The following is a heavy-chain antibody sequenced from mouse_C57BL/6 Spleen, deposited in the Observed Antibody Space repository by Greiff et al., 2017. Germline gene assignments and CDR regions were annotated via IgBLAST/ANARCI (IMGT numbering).Heavy chain of an antibody. CDR2: IYPGDGDT. CDR3: ARGGLGSYYFDY. Sequence: VMLVESGPELVKPGASVKISCKASGYAFSSSWMNWVKQRPGKGLEWIGRIYPGDGDTNYNGKFKGKATLTADKSSSTAYMQLSSLTSEDSAVYFCARGGLGSYYFDYWGQGTTLTVSS. CDR1: GYAFSSSW. D-gene: IGHD4-1*01. J-gene: IGHJ2*01. V-gene: IGHV1-82*01.